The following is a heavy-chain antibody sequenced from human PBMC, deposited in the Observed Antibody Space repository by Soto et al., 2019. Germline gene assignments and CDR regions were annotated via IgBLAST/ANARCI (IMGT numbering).Heavy chain of an antibody. J-gene: IGHJ6*02. V-gene: IGHV4-59*01. CDR1: GGSISSYY. CDR3: ARSYYYGMDV. Sequence: QVQLQESGPGLVKPSETLSLTCTVSGGSISSYYWSWIRQPPGKGLEWIGYIYYSGSTNYNPSLKXXVXIXXDTSKNQFSLKLSSVTAADTAVYYCARSYYYGMDVWGQGTTVTVSS. CDR2: IYYSGST.